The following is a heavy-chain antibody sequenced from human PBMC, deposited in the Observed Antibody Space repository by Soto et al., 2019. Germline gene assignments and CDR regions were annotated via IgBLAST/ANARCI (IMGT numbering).Heavy chain of an antibody. CDR1: GYTFTVSY. V-gene: IGHV1-2*02. CDR3: ARDWIYCTGTSCHQGAFDV. Sequence: ASVKVSCKASGYTFTVSYIHWVRQAPGQGLEWMGWINANTGGTKYAQKFQGRVTMTRDTSITSAYLELSSLRSDDRAVYYCARDWIYCTGTSCHQGAFDVWGQGTMVTASS. CDR2: INANTGGT. D-gene: IGHD2-8*02. J-gene: IGHJ3*01.